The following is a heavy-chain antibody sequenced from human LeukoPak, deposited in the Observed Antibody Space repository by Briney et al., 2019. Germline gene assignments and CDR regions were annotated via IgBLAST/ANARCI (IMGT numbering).Heavy chain of an antibody. J-gene: IGHJ4*02. V-gene: IGHV3-43*02. CDR1: GFTFDNYA. D-gene: IGHD6-13*01. CDR3: AKVLGSSSWYSLGY. CDR2: ISGGGGSA. Sequence: PGGSLRLSCAASGFTFDNYAMHWVRQAPGKGLEWVSLISGGGGSASYADSVKGRFTISRDNSKGSLYLQMNSPRTEDTALYYCAKVLGSSSWYSLGYWGQGTLVTVSS.